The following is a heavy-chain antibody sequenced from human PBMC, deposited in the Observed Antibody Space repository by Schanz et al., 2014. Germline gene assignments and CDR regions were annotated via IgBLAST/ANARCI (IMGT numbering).Heavy chain of an antibody. J-gene: IGHJ4*02. CDR3: ASSGAGYSSSWDFDY. CDR1: GGTFSTYT. D-gene: IGHD6-13*01. V-gene: IGHV1-69*02. CDR2: IIPILGIA. Sequence: QVQLVQSGAEVKKPGSSVKVSCKASGGTFSTYTISWVRQAPGLGLEWMGRIIPILGIANYAQKFQGRVTITADKSTFTAYMDVSSLRSEDTAVYYCASSGAGYSSSWDFDYWGQGTLVTVSS.